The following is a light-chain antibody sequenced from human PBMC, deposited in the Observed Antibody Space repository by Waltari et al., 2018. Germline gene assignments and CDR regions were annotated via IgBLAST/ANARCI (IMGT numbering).Light chain of an antibody. CDR2: EAS. V-gene: IGKV1-13*02. CDR3: QHFYSYPIG. CDR1: QAISRS. Sequence: AIQLTQSPSSLSASVGDRVTMTCRASQAISRSVAWVQQKPGKVPKLLIFEASDLEDGVPSRFSGSGGGTRFTLTISSLQPEDFATYYCQHFYSYPIGFGQGTRLEIK. J-gene: IGKJ5*01.